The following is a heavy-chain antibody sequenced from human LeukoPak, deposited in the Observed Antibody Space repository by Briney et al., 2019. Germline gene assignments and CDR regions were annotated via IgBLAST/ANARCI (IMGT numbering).Heavy chain of an antibody. J-gene: IGHJ4*02. CDR2: INHNGEAI. V-gene: IGHV3-48*02. CDR3: GRDYDWAFDF. Sequence: GGSLRLSCAASGFPFSSHVLSWVRQAPGKGLEWIAYINHNGEAIYYPDFVKGRFIISRDNAKNSLFLQMNDLRDEDTAVYYCGRDYDWAFDFWGQGTRVTVSS. D-gene: IGHD3-9*01. CDR1: GFPFSSHV.